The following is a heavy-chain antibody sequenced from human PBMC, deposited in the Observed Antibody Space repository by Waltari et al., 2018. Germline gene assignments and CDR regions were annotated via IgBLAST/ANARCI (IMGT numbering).Heavy chain of an antibody. CDR3: ARGWYGSGSYYPNWFDP. J-gene: IGHJ5*02. Sequence: QVQLQQWGAGLLKPSETLSLTCAVYGGSFSGYYWRWIRQPPGKGLEWIGEINHSGSTNYNPSLKSRVTISVDTSKNQFSLKLSSVTAADTAVYYCARGWYGSGSYYPNWFDPWGQGTLVTVSS. D-gene: IGHD3-10*01. V-gene: IGHV4-34*01. CDR2: INHSGST. CDR1: GGSFSGYY.